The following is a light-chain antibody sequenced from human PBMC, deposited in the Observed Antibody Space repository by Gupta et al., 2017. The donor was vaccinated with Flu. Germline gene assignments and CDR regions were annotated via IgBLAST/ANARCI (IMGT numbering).Light chain of an antibody. CDR2: ATS. CDR1: QSINKY. CDR3: QQTYN. J-gene: IGKJ4*01. Sequence: DSQMTQSPSSLSASIGDRVTITCRAHQSINKYLNWYQQKPGKAPKLLIYATSNLQSGVPSRFSGSGSGTDFTLTISSLQPEDLATSYCQQTYNFGGGTKVEIK. V-gene: IGKV1-39*01.